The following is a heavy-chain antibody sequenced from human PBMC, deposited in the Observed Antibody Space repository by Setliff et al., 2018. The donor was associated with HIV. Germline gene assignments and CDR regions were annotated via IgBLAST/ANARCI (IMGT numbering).Heavy chain of an antibody. CDR3: ARIFGGNSAPFDY. CDR2: IYYNGIT. J-gene: IGHJ4*02. Sequence: PSETLSPTCTVSGASMTDFYWSWIRQTPGKGLEWIGQIYYNGITNYNPSLKSRVSMSMDTSKTQFSLRLSSVTAADTAVYYCARIFGGNSAPFDYWGQGILVTVSS. CDR1: GASMTDFY. D-gene: IGHD2-21*02. V-gene: IGHV4-59*01.